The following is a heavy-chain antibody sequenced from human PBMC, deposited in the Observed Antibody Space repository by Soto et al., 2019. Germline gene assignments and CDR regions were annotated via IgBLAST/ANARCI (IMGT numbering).Heavy chain of an antibody. CDR3: AKDQTPITMVRGVIIGTFDY. CDR2: ISGSGGST. D-gene: IGHD3-10*01. Sequence: SGGSLRLSCAASGFTFSSYAMSWVRQAPGKGLEWVSAISGSGGSTYYADSVKGRFTISRDNSKNTLYLQMNSLRAEDTAVYYCAKDQTPITMVRGVIIGTFDYWGQGTLVTVSS. J-gene: IGHJ4*02. CDR1: GFTFSSYA. V-gene: IGHV3-23*01.